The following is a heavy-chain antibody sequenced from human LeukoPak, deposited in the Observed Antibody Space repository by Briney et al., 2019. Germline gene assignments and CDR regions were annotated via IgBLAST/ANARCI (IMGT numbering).Heavy chain of an antibody. CDR1: GGSISSSTVY. CDR3: ARHSWNGGFDY. V-gene: IGHV4-39*01. D-gene: IGHD1-1*01. J-gene: IGHJ4*02. Sequence: SETLSLTCTVFGGSISSSTVYWGWIRQPPGKGLEWIASIYYSGSTYYNPSLKSRVTISVDTSKNQFSLKLSSVTAADTAVYYCARHSWNGGFDYWSQGTLVTVSS. CDR2: IYYSGST.